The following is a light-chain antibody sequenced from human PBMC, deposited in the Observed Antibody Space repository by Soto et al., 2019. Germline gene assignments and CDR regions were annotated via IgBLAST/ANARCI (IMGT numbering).Light chain of an antibody. V-gene: IGLV2-14*03. J-gene: IGLJ1*01. CDR1: SSDVGGYDY. CDR3: SSYTSSSTPYV. Sequence: QSVLTQPASVSGSPGQSITISCTGSSSDVGGYDYVSWYQHHPGKAPKLMIHDVSIRPSGVSNRFSGSKSGNTASLTISGLQAEDEADYYCSSYTSSSTPYVFGTGTKVTVL. CDR2: DVS.